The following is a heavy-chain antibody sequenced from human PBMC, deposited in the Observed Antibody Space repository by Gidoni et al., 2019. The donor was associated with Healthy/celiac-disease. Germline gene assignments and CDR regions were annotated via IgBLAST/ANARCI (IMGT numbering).Heavy chain of an antibody. J-gene: IGHJ4*02. D-gene: IGHD2-15*01. CDR3: ARASDGYCSGGSCYPMYYFDY. Sequence: QVQLVRSGAEVEKPGASVKVSCKASGYTFTSYAMHWVRQAPGQRLEWMGWINAGNGNTKYSQKFQGRVTITRDTSASTAYMELSSLRSEDTAVYYCARASDGYCSGGSCYPMYYFDYWGQGTLVTVSS. CDR2: INAGNGNT. V-gene: IGHV1-3*01. CDR1: GYTFTSYA.